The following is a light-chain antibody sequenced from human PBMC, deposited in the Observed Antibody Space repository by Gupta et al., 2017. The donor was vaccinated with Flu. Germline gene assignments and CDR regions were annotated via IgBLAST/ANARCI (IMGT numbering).Light chain of an antibody. Sequence: DIQMTQSPSSVSASVGDGVTITCRASQHVDRWLAWYQQRPGKAPRLLIYGTYSLQDGVPSRFSGSGSGTDFTLTISSLQPEDSATYYCQQGNSLALTFGGGTKVEI. V-gene: IGKV1-12*01. J-gene: IGKJ4*01. CDR3: QQGNSLALT. CDR2: GTY. CDR1: QHVDRW.